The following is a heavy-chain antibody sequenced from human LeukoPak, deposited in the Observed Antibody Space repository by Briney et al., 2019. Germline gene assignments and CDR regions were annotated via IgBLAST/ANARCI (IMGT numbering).Heavy chain of an antibody. CDR3: AREGIPAAQSAPIYYGMDV. D-gene: IGHD2-2*01. CDR1: GFTFSDYY. Sequence: GGSLRLSCAASGFTFSDYYMSWIRQAPGKGLEWVSYISSSGSTIYYADSVKGRFTISRDNAKNSLYLQMNSLRAEDTAVYYCAREGIPAAQSAPIYYGMDVWGQGTTVTVSS. J-gene: IGHJ6*02. V-gene: IGHV3-11*01. CDR2: ISSSGSTI.